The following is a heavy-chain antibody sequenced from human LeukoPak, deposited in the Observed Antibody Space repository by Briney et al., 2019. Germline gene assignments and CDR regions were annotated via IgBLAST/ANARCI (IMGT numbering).Heavy chain of an antibody. CDR3: ARDQGYYDILTGYYADYYYYYMDV. D-gene: IGHD3-9*01. Sequence: GASVKVSCKASGGTFSSYAISWVRQAPGQGLEWMGGIIPIFGTANYAQKFQGRVTITADESTSTAYMELSSLRSEDTAVYYCARDQGYYDILTGYYADYYYYYMDVWGKGTTVTISS. CDR1: GGTFSSYA. J-gene: IGHJ6*03. V-gene: IGHV1-69*13. CDR2: IIPIFGTA.